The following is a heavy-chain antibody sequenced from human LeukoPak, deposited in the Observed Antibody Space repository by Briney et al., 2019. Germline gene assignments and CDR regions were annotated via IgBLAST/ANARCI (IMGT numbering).Heavy chain of an antibody. CDR3: ARDQGYYYDSSGYYGWFDP. V-gene: IGHV1-46*01. J-gene: IGHJ5*02. D-gene: IGHD3-22*01. Sequence: ASVKVSCKASGYTFTGYYMHWVRQAPGQGLEWMGIINPSGGSTSYAQKFQGRVTMTRDTSTSTVYMELSSLRSEDTAVYYCARDQGYYYDSSGYYGWFDPWGQGTLVTVSS. CDR2: INPSGGST. CDR1: GYTFTGYY.